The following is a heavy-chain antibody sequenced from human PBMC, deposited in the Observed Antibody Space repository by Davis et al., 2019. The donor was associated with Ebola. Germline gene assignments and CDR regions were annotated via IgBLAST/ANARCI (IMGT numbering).Heavy chain of an antibody. CDR2: ISSSSSYI. Sequence: GESLKISCAASGFTFSSYSMNWVRQAPGKGLEWVSSISSSSSYIYYADSVKGRFTISRDNSKNTLYLQMNSLRAEDTAVYYCAKEQSLFIVGAKGWFDPWGQGTLVTVSS. V-gene: IGHV3-21*04. D-gene: IGHD1-26*01. J-gene: IGHJ5*02. CDR1: GFTFSSYS. CDR3: AKEQSLFIVGAKGWFDP.